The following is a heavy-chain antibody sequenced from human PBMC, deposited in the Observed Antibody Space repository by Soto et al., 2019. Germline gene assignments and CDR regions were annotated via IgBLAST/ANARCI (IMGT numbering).Heavy chain of an antibody. Sequence: ASVKVSCKACGYTFTGYYMHWVRQAPGQGLEWMGWINPNSGGTNYAQKFQGWVTMTRDTSISTAYMELSRLRSDDTAVYYCARGRYYYDSRWFDPWGQGTLVTVSS. J-gene: IGHJ5*02. CDR3: ARGRYYYDSRWFDP. CDR1: GYTFTGYY. CDR2: INPNSGGT. D-gene: IGHD3-22*01. V-gene: IGHV1-2*04.